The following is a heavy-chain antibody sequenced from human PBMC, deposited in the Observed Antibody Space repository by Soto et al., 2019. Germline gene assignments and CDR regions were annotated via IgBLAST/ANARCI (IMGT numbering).Heavy chain of an antibody. CDR2: IYSGGST. CDR3: AGRDSSSSYYYYYMDV. CDR1: GFTVSSNY. J-gene: IGHJ6*03. D-gene: IGHD6-6*01. V-gene: IGHV3-53*01. Sequence: GGSLRLSCAASGFTVSSNYMSWVRQAPGKGLEWVSVIYSGGSTYYADSVKGRFTISRDNSKNTLYLQMNSLRAEDTAVYYCAGRDSSSSYYYYYMDVWGKGTTVTVSS.